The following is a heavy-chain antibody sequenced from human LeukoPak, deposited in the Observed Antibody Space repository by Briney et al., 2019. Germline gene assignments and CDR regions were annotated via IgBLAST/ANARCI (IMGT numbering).Heavy chain of an antibody. CDR1: GFTSSSHA. J-gene: IGHJ4*02. CDR3: ARGHGLTKDS. D-gene: IGHD4-11*01. Sequence: GGSLRLSCAASGFTSSSHAMHWVRQASGKGLEWVAVISYDGSNKYYADSVKGRFTISRDNSKNTLYLQMNSLRAEDTAVYYCARGHGLTKDSWGQGTLVTVSS. V-gene: IGHV3-30*01. CDR2: ISYDGSNK.